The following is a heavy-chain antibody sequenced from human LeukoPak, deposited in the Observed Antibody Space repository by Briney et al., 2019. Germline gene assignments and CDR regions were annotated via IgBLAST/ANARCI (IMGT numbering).Heavy chain of an antibody. CDR3: VKDHGAYDLDS. CDR1: GFTFNSYS. Sequence: GGSLRLSCAASGFTFNSYSMHWVPQAPGKGLQWVSHIRSDGSTSYCADSVKGRFTISRDNSKNTLYLQMNSLRPEDTAIYFCVKDHGAYDLDSWGQGTLVTVSS. V-gene: IGHV3-30*02. J-gene: IGHJ4*02. CDR2: IRSDGSTS. D-gene: IGHD4-17*01.